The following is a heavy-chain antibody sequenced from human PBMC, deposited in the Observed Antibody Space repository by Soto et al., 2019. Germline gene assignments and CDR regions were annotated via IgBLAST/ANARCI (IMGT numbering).Heavy chain of an antibody. CDR2: IYSGGST. V-gene: IGHV3-53*01. J-gene: IGHJ3*02. D-gene: IGHD3-22*01. CDR1: GFTVSSNY. CDR3: ASITMRDAFDI. Sequence: GGSLRLSCAASGFTVSSNYMSWVRPAPGKGLEWVSVIYSGGSTYYADSVKGRFTISRDNSKNTLYPQMNSLRAEDTAVYYCASITMRDAFDIWGQGTMVTVSS.